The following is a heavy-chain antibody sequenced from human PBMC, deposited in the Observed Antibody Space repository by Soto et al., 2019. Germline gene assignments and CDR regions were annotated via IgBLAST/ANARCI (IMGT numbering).Heavy chain of an antibody. CDR1: GFIFSSCA. D-gene: IGHD6-19*01. J-gene: IGHJ4*02. CDR3: AKESSIGWYRTADH. V-gene: IGHV3-30*18. CDR2: VSYYGINV. Sequence: QVHLVESGGGVVQPGRPLRFSCASSGFIFSSCAMHWVRRAPGKGLEWVAVVSYYGINVFHYGDSVKGRFTISRDNSKNTVYLDMNSLRNEDTAVYYCAKESSIGWYRTADHWGQGTLVTVSS.